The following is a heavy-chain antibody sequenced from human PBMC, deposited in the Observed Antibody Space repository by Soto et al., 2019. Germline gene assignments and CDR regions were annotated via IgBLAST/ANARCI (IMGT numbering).Heavy chain of an antibody. CDR3: ARGGVLRWEPNYFDY. D-gene: IGHD1-26*01. J-gene: IGHJ4*02. V-gene: IGHV1-2*02. Sequence: ASVKVSCKASGYTFTGYYMHWVRQAPGQGLEWMGWINPNSGGTNYAQKFQGRVTMTRDTSISTAYMELSRLRSDDTAVYYCARGGVLRWEPNYFDYWGQGTLVTVSS. CDR1: GYTFTGYY. CDR2: INPNSGGT.